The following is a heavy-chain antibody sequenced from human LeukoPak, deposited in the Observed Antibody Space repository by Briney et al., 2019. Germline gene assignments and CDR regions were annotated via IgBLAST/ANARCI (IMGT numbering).Heavy chain of an antibody. Sequence: SETLSLTCTVSGGSISSSSYYWGWIRQPPGKGLEWIGSIYYSGSTYYNPSLKSRVTISVDTSKNQFSLKLSSVTAADTAVYYCASFYCSGGSCYPASVTFDPWGQGTLVTVSS. J-gene: IGHJ5*02. V-gene: IGHV4-39*01. CDR2: IYYSGST. D-gene: IGHD2-15*01. CDR1: GGSISSSSYY. CDR3: ASFYCSGGSCYPASVTFDP.